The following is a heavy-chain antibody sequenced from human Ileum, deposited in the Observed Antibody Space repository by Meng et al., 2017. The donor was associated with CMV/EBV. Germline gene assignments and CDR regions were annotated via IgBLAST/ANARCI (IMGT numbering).Heavy chain of an antibody. Sequence: QLQLTESGPGLVTPSETLSLICTVSGGSISIGRHYWGWIRQPPGKGLEWIGILYYSGTTYYNPSLKSRVTMSVGTSENQFSLKMNSVTAADTAVYYCARWSPESSSWSGFDFWGQGTLVTVSS. CDR1: GGSISIGRHY. V-gene: IGHV4-39*07. J-gene: IGHJ4*02. D-gene: IGHD6-13*01. CDR3: ARWSPESSSWSGFDF. CDR2: LYYSGTT.